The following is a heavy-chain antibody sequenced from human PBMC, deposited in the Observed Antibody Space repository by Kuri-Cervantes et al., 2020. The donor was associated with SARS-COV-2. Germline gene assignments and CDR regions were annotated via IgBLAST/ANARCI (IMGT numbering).Heavy chain of an antibody. J-gene: IGHJ6*04. D-gene: IGHD4-23*01. CDR2: INHSGST. CDR1: GDSISNTNYY. V-gene: IGHV4-39*07. CDR3: ARPGGFLDV. Sequence: SETLSLTCTVSGDSISNTNYYWGWIRQPPGKGLEWIGEINHSGSTNYNPSLKSRVTISVDTSKNQFSLKLSSVTAADTAVYYCARPGGFLDVWGKGTTVTVSS.